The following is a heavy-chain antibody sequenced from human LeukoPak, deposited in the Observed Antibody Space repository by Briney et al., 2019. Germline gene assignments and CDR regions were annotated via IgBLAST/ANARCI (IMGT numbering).Heavy chain of an antibody. CDR2: VIPILDIT. CDR1: GGTFSSHA. CDR3: AVLSDGAYCGGDCFYLDS. Sequence: SVKVSCKASGGTFSSHAMNWVRQAPGQGLEWMGGVIPILDITDYAQKFQGRLTITADKSTGTGYMELSSLRSEASAVYYCAVLSDGAYCGGDCFYLDSWGQGTLVAVSS. V-gene: IGHV1-69*10. D-gene: IGHD2-21*02. J-gene: IGHJ5*01.